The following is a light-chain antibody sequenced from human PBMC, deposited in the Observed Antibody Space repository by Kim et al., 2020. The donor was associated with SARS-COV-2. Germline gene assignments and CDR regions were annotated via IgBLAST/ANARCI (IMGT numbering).Light chain of an antibody. J-gene: IGKJ1*01. CDR2: AAS. Sequence: EIVLTQSPGTLSLSPGERATLSCRASQSVRSNYLAWYQQKPGQAPRLLIYAASSRATGIPDRFSGSGSGTDFTLTISRLEPEDFAVYYCQQYGSSRTFGQGTKVDIK. CDR1: QSVRSNY. CDR3: QQYGSSRT. V-gene: IGKV3-20*01.